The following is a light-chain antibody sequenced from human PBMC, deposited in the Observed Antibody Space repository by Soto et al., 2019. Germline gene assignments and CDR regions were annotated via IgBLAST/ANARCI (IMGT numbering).Light chain of an antibody. CDR2: GAS. J-gene: IGKJ2*01. V-gene: IGKV3-20*01. Sequence: EIVLTQSPGTLSLSPGERATLSCRASQSVSSSYVAWYQLKPGQAPRLLIYGASSRATGIPDRFSGSGSGTDFTLNISRLEPEDFAVYYCQQYGSSPYTFGQGTKLEIK. CDR1: QSVSSSY. CDR3: QQYGSSPYT.